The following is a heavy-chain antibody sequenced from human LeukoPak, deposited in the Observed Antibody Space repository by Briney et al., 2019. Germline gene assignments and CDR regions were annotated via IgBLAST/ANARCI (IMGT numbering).Heavy chain of an antibody. D-gene: IGHD3-3*01. Sequence: PSETLSLTCTVSGGSISSYYWSWIRQPPGKGLEWIGYIYYSGSTNYNPSLKSRVTISVDTSKNQFSLKLSSVTAADTAVYYCARGPYYDFWXGYLYXFDYWXQGTLVTVSS. CDR3: ARGPYYDFWXGYLYXFDY. CDR1: GGSISSYY. CDR2: IYYSGST. V-gene: IGHV4-59*01. J-gene: IGHJ4*02.